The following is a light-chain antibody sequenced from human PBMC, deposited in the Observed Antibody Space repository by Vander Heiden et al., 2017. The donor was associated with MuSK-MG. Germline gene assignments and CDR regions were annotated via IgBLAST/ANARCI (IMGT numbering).Light chain of an antibody. CDR1: QGISNS. J-gene: IGKJ3*01. V-gene: IGKV1-NL1*01. CDR3: QQDDSTPAT. CDR2: ATS. Sequence: DIQMTQSPSSLSASVGDRVTITCRASQGISNSLAWYQQRPGTAPKLLLSATSRLESGVPSRFSGSGSGTDYTLTISSLQPEDFATYYCQQDDSTPATFGHGTEVDIK.